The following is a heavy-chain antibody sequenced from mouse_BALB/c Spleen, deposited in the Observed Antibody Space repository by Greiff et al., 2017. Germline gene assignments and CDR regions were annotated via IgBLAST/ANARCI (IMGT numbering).Heavy chain of an antibody. D-gene: IGHD1-1*01. CDR3: ARYGLRSPFAY. V-gene: IGHV5-17*02. CDR1: GFTFSSFG. CDR2: ISSGSSTI. Sequence: EVQLVESGGGLVQPGGSRKLSCAASGFTFSSFGMHWVRQAPEKGLEWVAYISSGSSTIYYADTVKGRFTISRDNPKNTLFLQMTSLRSEDTAMYYCARYGLRSPFAYWGQGTLVTVSA. J-gene: IGHJ3*01.